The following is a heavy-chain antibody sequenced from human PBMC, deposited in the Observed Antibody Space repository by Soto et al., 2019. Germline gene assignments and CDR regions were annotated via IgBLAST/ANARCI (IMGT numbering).Heavy chain of an antibody. J-gene: IGHJ4*02. Sequence: GGSLRLSCAASGFTFSSYAMHWVRQAPGKGLEWVAVISYDGSNKYYADSVKGRFTISRDNSKNTLYLQMNSLRAEDTAVYYCARESMIVVVIIPFDYWGQGTLVTVSS. CDR1: GFTFSSYA. V-gene: IGHV3-30-3*01. CDR2: ISYDGSNK. CDR3: ARESMIVVVIIPFDY. D-gene: IGHD3-22*01.